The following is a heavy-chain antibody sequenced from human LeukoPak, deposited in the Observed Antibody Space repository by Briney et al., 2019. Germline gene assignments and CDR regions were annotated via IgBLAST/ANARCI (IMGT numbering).Heavy chain of an antibody. V-gene: IGHV4-34*01. CDR3: ARGRGSSWYYYYYMDV. CDR2: INHSGST. D-gene: IGHD6-13*01. Sequence: SETLSLTCAVYGGSFSGYYWSWIRQPPGKGLEWIGEINHSGSTNYNPSLKSRVTISVDTSKNQFSLKLSSVTAADTAVYYCARGRGSSWYYYYYMDVWGKGTTVTVSS. J-gene: IGHJ6*03. CDR1: GGSFSGYY.